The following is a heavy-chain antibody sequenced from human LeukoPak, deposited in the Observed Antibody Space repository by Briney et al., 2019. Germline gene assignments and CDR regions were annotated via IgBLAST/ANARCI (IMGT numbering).Heavy chain of an antibody. D-gene: IGHD6-6*01. CDR1: GGSISSYY. Sequence: SETPSLTCTVSGGSISSYYWSWIRQPPGKGLEWIGYIYYSGSTNYNPSLKSRVTISVDTSKNQFSLKLSSVTAADTAVYYCARAGSSGAFDIWGQGTMVTVSS. J-gene: IGHJ3*02. CDR2: IYYSGST. V-gene: IGHV4-59*01. CDR3: ARAGSSGAFDI.